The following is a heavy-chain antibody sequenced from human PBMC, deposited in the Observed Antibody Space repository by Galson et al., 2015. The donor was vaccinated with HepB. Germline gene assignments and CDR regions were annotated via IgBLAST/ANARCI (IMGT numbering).Heavy chain of an antibody. CDR1: GFTFSSYG. Sequence: SLRLSCAASGFTFSSYGMHWVRQAPGKGLEWVAVIWYDGSNKYYADSVKGRFTISRDNSKNTLYLQMNSLRAEDTAVYYCARDSRGSSSWYLYYYYYGMDVWGQGTTVTVSS. CDR3: ARDSRGSSSWYLYYYYYGMDV. J-gene: IGHJ6*02. D-gene: IGHD6-13*01. V-gene: IGHV3-33*01. CDR2: IWYDGSNK.